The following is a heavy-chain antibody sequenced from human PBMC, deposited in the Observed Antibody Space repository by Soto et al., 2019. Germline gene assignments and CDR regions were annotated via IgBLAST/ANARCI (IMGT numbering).Heavy chain of an antibody. CDR3: ARGGPVVVVTAALDY. CDR1: GDTFTDYY. D-gene: IGHD2-21*02. Sequence: QVQLVQSGAEVKKPGASVKVSCKASGDTFTDYYIHWVRQAPGQGLEWMGTVNPSGGHTTYAQHFLGKATWTTDTSTGARTMEVASVTSGEAAGYYCARGGPVVVVTAALDYWGQGAIVTVSS. J-gene: IGHJ4*02. CDR2: VNPSGGHT. V-gene: IGHV1-46*01.